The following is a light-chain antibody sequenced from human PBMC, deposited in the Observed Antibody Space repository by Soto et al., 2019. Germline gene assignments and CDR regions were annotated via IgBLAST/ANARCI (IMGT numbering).Light chain of an antibody. J-gene: IGLJ1*01. V-gene: IGLV2-14*01. CDR3: SSYTSSSTLYV. Sequence: QAVVTQPASVSGSPGQSITISCTATSSDVGGYNYVSWYQQHPGKAPELMIYDVSNRHSGVSNRFSGSKSGNTASLAISGLQAEDEAEYYCSSYTSSSTLYVFGTGTKVTVL. CDR1: SSDVGGYNY. CDR2: DVS.